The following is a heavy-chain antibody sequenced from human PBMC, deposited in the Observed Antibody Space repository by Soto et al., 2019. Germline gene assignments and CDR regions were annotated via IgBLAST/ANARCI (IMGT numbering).Heavy chain of an antibody. V-gene: IGHV4-59*01. CDR3: ARDSRPPARGGVYYGMDV. D-gene: IGHD3-10*01. CDR2: IYYSGST. CDR1: GGSISSYY. Sequence: SETLSLTCTVSGGSISSYYWSWIRQPPGKGLEWIGYIYYSGSTNYNPSLKSRVTISVDTSKNQFSLKLSSVTAVDTAVYYCARDSRPPARGGVYYGMDVWGQGTTVTVSS. J-gene: IGHJ6*02.